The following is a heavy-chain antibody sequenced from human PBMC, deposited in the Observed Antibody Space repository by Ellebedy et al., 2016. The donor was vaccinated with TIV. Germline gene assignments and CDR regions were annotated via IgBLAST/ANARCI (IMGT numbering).Heavy chain of an antibody. CDR2: IIPILGIA. CDR3: AQRRGGRITIFGVVKGDDAFDI. J-gene: IGHJ3*02. V-gene: IGHV1-69*04. Sequence: ASVKVSCKASGGTFSSYAISWVRQAPGQGLEWMGRIIPILGIANYAQKFQGRVTITADKSTSTAYMELSSLRSEDTAVYYCAQRRGGRITIFGVVKGDDAFDIWGQGTMVTVSS. D-gene: IGHD3-3*01. CDR1: GGTFSSYA.